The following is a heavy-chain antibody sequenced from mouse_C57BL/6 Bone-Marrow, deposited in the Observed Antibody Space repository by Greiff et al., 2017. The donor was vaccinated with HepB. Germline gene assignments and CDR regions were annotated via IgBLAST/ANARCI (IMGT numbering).Heavy chain of an antibody. Sequence: DVMLVESGEGLVKPGGSLKLSCAASGFTFSSYAMSWVRQTPEKRLEWVAYISSGGDYIYYADTVKGRFTISRDNARNTLYLQMSSLKSEDTAMYYCTRFITTVVVFAYWGQGTLVTVSA. D-gene: IGHD1-1*01. V-gene: IGHV5-9-1*02. CDR3: TRFITTVVVFAY. CDR2: ISSGGDYI. CDR1: GFTFSSYA. J-gene: IGHJ3*01.